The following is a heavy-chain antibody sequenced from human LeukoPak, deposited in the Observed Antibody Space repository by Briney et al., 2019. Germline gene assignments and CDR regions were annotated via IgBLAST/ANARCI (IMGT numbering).Heavy chain of an antibody. D-gene: IGHD3-22*01. CDR2: IIPIFGTA. V-gene: IGHV1-69*05. CDR3: AREYYYDSSGYYANWFDP. CDR1: GGTFSSYA. J-gene: IGHJ5*02. Sequence: SVKVSCKASGGTFSSYAISWVRQAPGQGLEWMGGIIPIFGTANYAQKFQGRVTITTDESTSTAYMELSSLRSEDTAVYYCAREYYYDSSGYYANWFDPWGQGTLVTVSS.